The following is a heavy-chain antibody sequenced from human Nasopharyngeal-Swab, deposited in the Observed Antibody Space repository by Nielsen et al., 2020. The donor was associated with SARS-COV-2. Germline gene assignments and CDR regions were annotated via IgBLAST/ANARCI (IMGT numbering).Heavy chain of an antibody. CDR2: MNPNRGNT. CDR3: ARAGAAAPGVYYGMDV. J-gene: IGHJ6*02. CDR1: GYTFTSYD. D-gene: IGHD6-13*01. V-gene: IGHV1-8*01. Sequence: ASVKVSCKASGYTFTSYDINWVRQATGQGLEWMGWMNPNRGNTGYAQKFQGRVTMTRNTSISTAYMELSSLRSEDTAVYYCARAGAAAPGVYYGMDVWGQGTTVTVSS.